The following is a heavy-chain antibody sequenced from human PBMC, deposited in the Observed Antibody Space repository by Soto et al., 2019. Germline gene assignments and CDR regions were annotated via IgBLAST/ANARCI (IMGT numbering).Heavy chain of an antibody. CDR1: GFTFSSYS. Sequence: GGSLRLSCTASGFTFSSYSMNWVRQAPGKGLEWVSYISGSSTTIYYTDSVKGRFTISRDNAKNSLYLQMNTLRDEDTALYYCARYSGYEDSWGQGTLVTVSS. J-gene: IGHJ4*02. V-gene: IGHV3-48*02. CDR3: ARYSGYEDS. D-gene: IGHD5-12*01. CDR2: ISGSSTTI.